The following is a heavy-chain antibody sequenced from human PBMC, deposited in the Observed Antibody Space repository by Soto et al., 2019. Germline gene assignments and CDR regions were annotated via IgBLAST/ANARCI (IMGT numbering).Heavy chain of an antibody. CDR3: AREKVGANDY. Sequence: ASVKVSCKASGYIFASYGISWVRQAPGQGLEWMGWMNPNSGNTGYAQKFQGRVTMTRNTSISTAYMELSSLRSEDTAVYYCAREKVGANDYWGQGTLVTVSS. V-gene: IGHV1-8*02. D-gene: IGHD1-26*01. CDR1: GYIFASYG. J-gene: IGHJ4*02. CDR2: MNPNSGNT.